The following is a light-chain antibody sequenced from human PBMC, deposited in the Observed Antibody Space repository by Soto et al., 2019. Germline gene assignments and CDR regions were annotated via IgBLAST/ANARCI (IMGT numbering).Light chain of an antibody. J-gene: IGLJ1*01. V-gene: IGLV2-14*03. Sequence: QSALTQPASVSGSPGQSITIFCTGTSSDIGIYNFVSCCEQHPGKAXMLMIYXXXCRPSGVSSRFSGPKSGNTASLTISWLQAEDEADYYCNSYTSASTYALGTGTKVTVL. CDR2: XXX. CDR3: NSYTSASTYA. CDR1: SSDIGIYNF.